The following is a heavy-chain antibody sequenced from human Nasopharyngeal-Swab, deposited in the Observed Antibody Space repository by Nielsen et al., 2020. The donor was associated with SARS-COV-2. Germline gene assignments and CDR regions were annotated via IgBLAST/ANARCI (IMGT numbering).Heavy chain of an antibody. CDR3: ARDGLYSSSWYSSGWFDP. D-gene: IGHD6-13*01. V-gene: IGHV3-21*01. CDR2: ISSSFSYI. J-gene: IGHJ5*02. CDR1: GFTFSSYS. Sequence: GESLKISCAASGFTFSSYSMNWVSQAPGKGLEWVSSISSSFSYIYYADSVKGRFTISRDNAKNSLYLQMNSLRAEDTAVYYCARDGLYSSSWYSSGWFDPWGQGTLVTVSS.